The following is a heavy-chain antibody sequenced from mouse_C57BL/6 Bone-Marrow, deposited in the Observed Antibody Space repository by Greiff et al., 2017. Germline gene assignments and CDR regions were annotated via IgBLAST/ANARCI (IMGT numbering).Heavy chain of an antibody. CDR3: ARSGGYYGSSYDFDY. D-gene: IGHD1-1*01. J-gene: IGHJ2*01. CDR2: IYPGSGST. CDR1: GYTFTSYW. Sequence: VQLQQPGAELVKPGASVKMSCKASGYTFTSYWITWVKQRPGQGLEWIGDIYPGSGSTNYNEKFKSKATLTVDTSSSTAYMQLSSLTSEDSAVYHCARSGGYYGSSYDFDYWGQGTTLTVSS. V-gene: IGHV1-55*01.